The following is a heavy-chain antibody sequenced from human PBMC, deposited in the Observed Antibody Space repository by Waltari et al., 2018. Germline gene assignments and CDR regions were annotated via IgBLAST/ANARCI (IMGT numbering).Heavy chain of an antibody. CDR1: GYTFTSYA. CDR3: ARGGIGGWYYYYMDV. D-gene: IGHD2-15*01. J-gene: IGHJ6*03. CDR2: INAGNGNT. Sequence: QVQLVQSGAEVKKPGASVKVSCKASGYTFTSYAMHWVRQAPGQRLEWMGWINAGNGNTKYSQEFQGRVTITRDTSASTAYMELSSLRSEDMAVYYCARGGIGGWYYYYMDVWGKGTTVTVSS. V-gene: IGHV1-3*03.